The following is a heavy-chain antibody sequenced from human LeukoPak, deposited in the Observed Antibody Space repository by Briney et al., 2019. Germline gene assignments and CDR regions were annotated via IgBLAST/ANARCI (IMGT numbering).Heavy chain of an antibody. J-gene: IGHJ4*02. Sequence: PSGTLSLTCAVSGGSISSSNWWSWVRQPPGKGLEWIGYIYYSGSTNYNPSLKSRVTISVDTSKNQFSLKLSSVTAADTAVYYCARSGYSYGPTLFDYWGQGTLVTVSS. V-gene: IGHV4-4*02. CDR3: ARSGYSYGPTLFDY. CDR1: GGSISSSNW. CDR2: IYYSGST. D-gene: IGHD5-18*01.